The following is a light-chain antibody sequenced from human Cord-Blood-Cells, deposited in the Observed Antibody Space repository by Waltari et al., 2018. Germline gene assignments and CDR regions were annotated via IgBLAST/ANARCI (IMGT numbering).Light chain of an antibody. V-gene: IGLV1-47*01. CDR1: SSNIGSNY. CDR2: RNN. J-gene: IGLJ3*02. CDR3: AAWDDSLSGWV. Sequence: QSVLTQPPSASGTPGQRVTISCSGSSSNIGSNYVYWYQQLPGTAPNLLIYRNNRRPSGVPDRFSGSKSVTSASLAISGLRSEDEADYYCAAWDDSLSGWVFGGGTKLTVL.